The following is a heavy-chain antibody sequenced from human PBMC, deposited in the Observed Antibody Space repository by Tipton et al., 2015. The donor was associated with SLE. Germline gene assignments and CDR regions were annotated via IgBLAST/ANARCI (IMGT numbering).Heavy chain of an antibody. V-gene: IGHV4-61*02. Sequence: TLSLTCTVSGGSISRSSYYWSWIRQPAGKGLEWIGRIYTSGSTNYNPSLKSRVTISVDTSKNQFSLRLSSVTAADTAVYYCARHPDFWSGQRWFNPWGQGTLVTVSS. CDR2: IYTSGST. D-gene: IGHD3-3*01. CDR1: GGSISRSSYY. CDR3: ARHPDFWSGQRWFNP. J-gene: IGHJ5*02.